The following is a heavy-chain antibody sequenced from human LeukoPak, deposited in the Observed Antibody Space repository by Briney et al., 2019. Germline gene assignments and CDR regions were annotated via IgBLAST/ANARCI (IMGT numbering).Heavy chain of an antibody. D-gene: IGHD2-15*01. Sequence: GRSLRLSCAASGFTFSNAWMSWVRQAPGKGLEWVGRIKSRTDDGTTDYAAPVKGRFTISRDDSKNTLYLQMNSLKTEDTAVYYCTTFGYCSGGSCYSMYYFDYWGQGTLVTVSS. CDR3: TTFGYCSGGSCYSMYYFDY. CDR1: GFTFSNAW. J-gene: IGHJ4*02. CDR2: IKSRTDDGTT. V-gene: IGHV3-15*01.